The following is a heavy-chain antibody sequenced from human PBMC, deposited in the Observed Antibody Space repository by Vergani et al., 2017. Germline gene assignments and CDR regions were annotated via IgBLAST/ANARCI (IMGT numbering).Heavy chain of an antibody. V-gene: IGHV3-30*02. CDR1: GFTFSNYG. CDR2: IRYDGSNT. D-gene: IGHD6-19*01. CDR3: ARDTVTGSRYFDY. J-gene: IGHJ4*02. Sequence: LVESGGGLVKPGGSVRLSCAASGFTFSNYGMHWVRQAPGKGLEWVTFIRYDGSNTYYADSLKGRFTISRDNSKNTLFLQMNSLRPEDTAVYYCARDTVTGSRYFDYWGQGTLVTVSS.